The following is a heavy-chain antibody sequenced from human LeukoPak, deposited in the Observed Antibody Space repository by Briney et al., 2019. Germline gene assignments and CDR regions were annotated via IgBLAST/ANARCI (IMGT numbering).Heavy chain of an antibody. Sequence: GGSLRLSCAASGFTFSSYSMNWVRQAPGKGLEWVSSISSSSSYIYYADSVKGRFTISRDNAKNSLYLQMNSLRAEDTAVYYCARESKTGYRVDAFDIWGQGTMVTVSS. V-gene: IGHV3-21*01. J-gene: IGHJ3*02. CDR3: ARESKTGYRVDAFDI. D-gene: IGHD3-9*01. CDR2: ISSSSSYI. CDR1: GFTFSSYS.